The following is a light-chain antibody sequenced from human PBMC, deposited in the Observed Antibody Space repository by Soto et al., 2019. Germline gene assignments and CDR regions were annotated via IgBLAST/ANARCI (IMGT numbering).Light chain of an antibody. CDR2: DAS. CDR3: QQYSTYPWT. V-gene: IGKV1-5*01. CDR1: QSISSW. Sequence: DIQMTHAPSSLSASLGERVTITFGASQSISSWLAWYQQKPGKAPKVLIFDASSLESGVPSRFSGSGSATEFTLTISSLQPDDFATYYCQQYSTYPWTFGQGTKVDIK. J-gene: IGKJ1*01.